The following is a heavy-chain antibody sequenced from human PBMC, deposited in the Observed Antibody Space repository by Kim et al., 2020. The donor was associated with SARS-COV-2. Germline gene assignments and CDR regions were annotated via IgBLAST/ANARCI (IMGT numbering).Heavy chain of an antibody. J-gene: IGHJ4*02. Sequence: NYAQKCQGRDTIAADESTSTAYMGLSSLRSEDTAVYYCARAPRFGLVPDYWGQGTLVTVSS. V-gene: IGHV1-69*01. D-gene: IGHD3-10*01. CDR3: ARAPRFGLVPDY.